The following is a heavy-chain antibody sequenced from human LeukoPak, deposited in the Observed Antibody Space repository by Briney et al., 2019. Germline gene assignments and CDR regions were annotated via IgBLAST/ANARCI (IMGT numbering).Heavy chain of an antibody. Sequence: GGSLRLSCAASGFTFSSYGMHWVRQAPGKGLEWVAFIRYDGSNKYYADSVKGRFTISRDNSKNTLYLQMNSLRAEDTTVYYCAKAGSMVRGVIITPDYWGQGTLVTVSS. J-gene: IGHJ4*02. V-gene: IGHV3-30*02. CDR2: IRYDGSNK. CDR3: AKAGSMVRGVIITPDY. CDR1: GFTFSSYG. D-gene: IGHD3-10*01.